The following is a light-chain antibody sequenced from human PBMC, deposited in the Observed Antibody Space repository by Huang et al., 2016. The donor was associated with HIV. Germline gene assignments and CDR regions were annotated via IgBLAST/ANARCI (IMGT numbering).Light chain of an antibody. Sequence: DIQMTQSPSSLSASVGDRVTITCRASQSIGTYLNWYHQKPGKAPELLIYAATYLKSGVPSKFSGIISGTDFTLTINSLQPEDFATYYCQQNYITPTTFGPGTKVDIK. CDR3: QQNYITPTT. J-gene: IGKJ3*01. CDR2: AAT. V-gene: IGKV1-39*01. CDR1: QSIGTY.